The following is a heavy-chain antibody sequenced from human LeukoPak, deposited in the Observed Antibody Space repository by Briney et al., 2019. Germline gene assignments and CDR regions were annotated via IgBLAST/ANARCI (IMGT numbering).Heavy chain of an antibody. CDR3: ASGFSGWYYYAFDI. V-gene: IGHV1-69*13. Sequence: PVKVSCKASGGTFSSYAISWVRQAPGQGLEWMGGIIPIFGTANYAQKFQGRVTITADESTSTAYMELSSLRSEDTAVYYCASGFSGWYYYAFDIWGQGTMVTVSS. D-gene: IGHD6-19*01. J-gene: IGHJ3*02. CDR2: IIPIFGTA. CDR1: GGTFSSYA.